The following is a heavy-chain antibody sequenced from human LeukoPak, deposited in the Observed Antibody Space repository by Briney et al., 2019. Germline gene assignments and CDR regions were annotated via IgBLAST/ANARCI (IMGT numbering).Heavy chain of an antibody. CDR2: IYYSRTT. J-gene: IGHJ4*02. D-gene: IGHD6-19*01. V-gene: IGHV4-39*01. CDR1: GGSISSGSHH. CDR3: VRHDGRSGGTMGALDS. Sequence: PSEALSPTCTVSGGSISSGSHHWGWFRQSPGKGLEWIGSIYYSRTTHYNPSLNSRVTISVVTSKNQFSLQLNSVAAADTAVYYCVRHDGRSGGTMGALDSWGQGSLVTVSS.